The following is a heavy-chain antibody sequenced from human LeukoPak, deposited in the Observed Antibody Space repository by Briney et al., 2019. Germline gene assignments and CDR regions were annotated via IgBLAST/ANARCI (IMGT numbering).Heavy chain of an antibody. CDR1: GGSISSSSYY. D-gene: IGHD3-3*01. Sequence: SETLSLTCTVSGGSISSSSYYWGWIRQPPGKGLEWIGSIYYSGSTYYNPSLKSRVTLSVDTSKNQLSLKLSSVTAADTAVYYCAKNRITIFGVVKGAFDIWGQGTMVTVSS. CDR2: IYYSGST. J-gene: IGHJ3*02. V-gene: IGHV4-39*07. CDR3: AKNRITIFGVVKGAFDI.